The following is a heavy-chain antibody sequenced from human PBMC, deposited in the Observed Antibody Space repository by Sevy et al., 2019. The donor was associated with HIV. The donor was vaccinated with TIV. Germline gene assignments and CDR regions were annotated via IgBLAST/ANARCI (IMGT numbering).Heavy chain of an antibody. CDR3: ATTKAYYPTSGSPFDS. CDR1: GYTLSELS. J-gene: IGHJ4*02. Sequence: ASVKVSCKVSGYTLSELSMHWVRQAPGKGLEWMGSFDPEDDETIFAQKFQGRVTMTEDTLTDTAYMELSSLRSEDTAVYSCATTKAYYPTSGSPFDSWGQGTLVTVSS. D-gene: IGHD3-22*01. CDR2: FDPEDDET. V-gene: IGHV1-24*01.